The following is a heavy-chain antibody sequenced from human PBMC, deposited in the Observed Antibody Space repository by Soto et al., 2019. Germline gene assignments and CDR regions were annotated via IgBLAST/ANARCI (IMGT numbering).Heavy chain of an antibody. CDR1: GFTFSSSA. D-gene: IGHD6-19*01. J-gene: IGHJ4*02. CDR2: IKSKTDGGTT. CDR3: TTDKAVAGQYFDY. V-gene: IGHV3-15*01. Sequence: GGPLRLSCAASGFTFSSSAMNWGSQAPGKGLEWVGRIKSKTDGGTTDYAAPVKGRFTISRDDSKNTLYLQMNSLKTEDTAVYYCTTDKAVAGQYFDYWGQGTLVTVSS.